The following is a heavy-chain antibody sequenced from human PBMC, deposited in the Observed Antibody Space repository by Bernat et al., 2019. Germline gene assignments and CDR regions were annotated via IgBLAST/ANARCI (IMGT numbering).Heavy chain of an antibody. CDR3: ARSGAGAFDY. V-gene: IGHV3-48*02. CDR1: GFTFSIYS. CDR2: ITSDTKTI. J-gene: IGHJ4*02. D-gene: IGHD6-19*01. Sequence: EVQLVESGGGLVQPGGSLRLSCAASGFTFSIYSMNWVRQAPGKGLEWIAYITSDTKTIHYADSVKGRFTISRDNAKNSLYLQMNSLRDEDTAVYYCARSGAGAFDYWGQGTLVTVSS.